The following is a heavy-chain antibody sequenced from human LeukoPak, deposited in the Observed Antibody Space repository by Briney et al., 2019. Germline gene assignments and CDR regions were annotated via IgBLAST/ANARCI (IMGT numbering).Heavy chain of an antibody. CDR1: GFTFDDYG. Sequence: GGSLRLSCAASGFTFDDYGMSWVRQAPGKGLEWVSGINWNGGSTGYADSVKGRFTISRDNAKNSLYLQMNSLRAEDTALYYCASATADRYVAPYYYYYMDVWGKGTTVTVSS. J-gene: IGHJ6*03. V-gene: IGHV3-20*04. D-gene: IGHD6-25*01. CDR3: ASATADRYVAPYYYYYMDV. CDR2: INWNGGST.